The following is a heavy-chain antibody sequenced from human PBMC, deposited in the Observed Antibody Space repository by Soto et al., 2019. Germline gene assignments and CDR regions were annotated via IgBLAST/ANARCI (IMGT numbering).Heavy chain of an antibody. CDR1: GGSFSGYY. CDR2: INHSGST. V-gene: IGHV4-34*01. Sequence: QVQLQQWGAGLLKPSETLSLTCAVYGGSFSGYYWSWIRQPPGKGLEWIGEINHSGSTNYNPSLKSRVTISVDTSKNQFSLQLSSVTAADTAVYYCAREYSSSGFPMGNWFDPWGQGTLVTVSS. CDR3: AREYSSSGFPMGNWFDP. J-gene: IGHJ5*02. D-gene: IGHD6-13*01.